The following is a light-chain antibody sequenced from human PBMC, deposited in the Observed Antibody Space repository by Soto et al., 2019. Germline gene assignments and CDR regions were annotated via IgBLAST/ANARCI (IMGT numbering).Light chain of an antibody. V-gene: IGKV3-20*01. J-gene: IGKJ1*01. CDR2: GAS. Sequence: VMTQSPATLSVSPGERVTLSCRASQSVGGSLAWYRQKPGQAPRLLIYGASNRATGIPDRFSGSGSGTDFTLTISRLEPEDFAVYYCPQYGSSGTFGQGTKVDIK. CDR3: PQYGSSGT. CDR1: QSVGGS.